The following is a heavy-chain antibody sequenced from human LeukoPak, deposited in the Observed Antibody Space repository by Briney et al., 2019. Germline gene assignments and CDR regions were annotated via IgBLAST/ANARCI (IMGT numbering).Heavy chain of an antibody. Sequence: GGSLRLSCAASGFNVRNNWMSWVRLAPGKGLEYVANINQDESQKYYVDSVKGRFTISKDNAKNSLNLQMNSLRAEDTGVYYCARDNCDFRGQGTLVTVSS. CDR1: GFNVRNNW. CDR3: ARDNCDF. V-gene: IGHV3-7*01. D-gene: IGHD3-3*01. J-gene: IGHJ4*02. CDR2: INQDESQK.